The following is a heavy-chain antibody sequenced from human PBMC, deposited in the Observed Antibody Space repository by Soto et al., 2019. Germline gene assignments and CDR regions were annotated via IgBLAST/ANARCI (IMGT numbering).Heavy chain of an antibody. CDR2: IVVGSGNT. J-gene: IGHJ6*02. CDR3: AADSSGYYPYYYYYGMDV. V-gene: IGHV1-58*01. D-gene: IGHD3-22*01. CDR1: GFTFTSSA. Sequence: ASVKVSCKASGFTFTSSAVQWGRQARGQRLEWIGWIVVGSGNTNYAQKFQERVTITRDMSTSTAYMELSSLRSEDTAVYYCAADSSGYYPYYYYYGMDVWGQGTTVTVSS.